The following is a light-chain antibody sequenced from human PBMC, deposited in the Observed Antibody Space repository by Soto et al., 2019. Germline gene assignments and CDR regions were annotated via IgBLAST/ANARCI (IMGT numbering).Light chain of an antibody. V-gene: IGKV3-20*01. J-gene: IGKJ1*01. CDR1: QSVSSNY. CDR2: GAS. Sequence: EIVLTQSPGTLSLSPGERATLSCRASQSVSSNYLVWYQQRPGQAPRLLIHGASSRATGIPDRFSGSGSGTDFTLAIRRLEPEDFAVYYCQQYGSSPPWTFGQGTKVEIK. CDR3: QQYGSSPPWT.